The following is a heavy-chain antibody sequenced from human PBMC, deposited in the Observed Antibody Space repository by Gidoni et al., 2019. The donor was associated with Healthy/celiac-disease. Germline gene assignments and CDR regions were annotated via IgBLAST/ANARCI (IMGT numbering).Heavy chain of an antibody. V-gene: IGHV7-4-1*02. CDR2: INTNTGNP. CDR3: ARDGLGYCSGGSCPNFDY. D-gene: IGHD2-15*01. Sequence: QVQLVQSRSELKKPGASVTVSCQASGYTFTSHSLNWVRQAPGKGLEWMGWINTNTGNPTYAQGFTGRFVFSLDTSVSTAYLQISSLKAEDTAVYYCARDGLGYCSGGSCPNFDYWGQGTLVTVSS. J-gene: IGHJ4*02. CDR1: GYTFTSHS.